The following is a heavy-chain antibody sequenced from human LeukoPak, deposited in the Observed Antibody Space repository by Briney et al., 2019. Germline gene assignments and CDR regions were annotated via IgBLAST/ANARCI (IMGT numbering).Heavy chain of an antibody. Sequence: SETLSLTCTVSGGSITNSYWSWLRQPVGKGLEWIGRIYSSGTTNYNPSLKSRVTISVDTSKNQFSLKLSSVTAADTAVYYCARGGYSSSFGPYYFDYWGQGTLVTVSS. CDR2: IYSSGTT. CDR1: GGSITNSY. CDR3: ARGGYSSSFGPYYFDY. J-gene: IGHJ4*02. V-gene: IGHV4-4*07. D-gene: IGHD6-6*01.